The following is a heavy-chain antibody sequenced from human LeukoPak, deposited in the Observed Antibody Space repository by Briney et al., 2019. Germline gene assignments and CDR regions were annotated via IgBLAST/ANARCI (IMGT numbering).Heavy chain of an antibody. D-gene: IGHD6-13*01. CDR1: GGSISSYY. Sequence: SETLSLTCSVSGGSISSYYWSWIRQPPGKGLEWIGYIYYSGSTNYNPSLKSRVTISVDTSKNQFSLKLSSVTAADTAVYYCARAGSWYPIFDYWGQGTLVTVSS. J-gene: IGHJ4*02. CDR3: ARAGSWYPIFDY. CDR2: IYYSGST. V-gene: IGHV4-59*01.